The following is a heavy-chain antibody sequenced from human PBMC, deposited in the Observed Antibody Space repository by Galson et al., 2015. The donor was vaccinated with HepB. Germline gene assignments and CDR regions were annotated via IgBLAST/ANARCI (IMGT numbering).Heavy chain of an antibody. CDR2: IGTAGDT. V-gene: IGHV3-13*04. J-gene: IGHJ6*02. CDR3: ATGSPVWGGMDV. CDR1: GFTFSSSD. D-gene: IGHD2-8*01. Sequence: SLRLSCAASGFTFSSSDMHWVRQATGKGLEWVSAIGTAGDTYHPGSVKGRFTISRENAKNSLYLQMNSLRAGDTAVYYCATGSPVWGGMDVWGQGTTVTVSS.